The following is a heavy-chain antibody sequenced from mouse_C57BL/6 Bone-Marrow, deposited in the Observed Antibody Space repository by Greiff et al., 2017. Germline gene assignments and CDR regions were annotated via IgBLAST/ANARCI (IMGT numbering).Heavy chain of an antibody. CDR1: GFSLTSSG. CDR2: LWSGGST. CDR3: ASRWL. V-gene: IGHV2-2*01. D-gene: IGHD2-3*01. Sequence: VQLQQPGPGLVQPSQSLSITCTVSGFSLTSSGVHWVRQSPGQGLEWLGVLWSGGSTDYKAAFISRLSISKDNSKSQVFFKMNRLQSDDTAIYYCASRWLWGQGTLVTVSA. J-gene: IGHJ3*01.